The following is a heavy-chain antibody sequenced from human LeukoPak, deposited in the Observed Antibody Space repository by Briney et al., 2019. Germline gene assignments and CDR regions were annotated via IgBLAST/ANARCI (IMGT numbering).Heavy chain of an antibody. V-gene: IGHV1-24*01. CDR3: ATNLGIAVAGGAFDL. CDR2: FDPEGGKT. CDR1: SYSLTELS. Sequence: GASVKVSCKVSSYSLTELSMHWVRQAPGKGLEWMGGFDPEGGKTIYAQRLQGRVTMTENTSTDTAYMQLRSLISEDSAVYYCATNLGIAVAGGAFDLWGQGTVVTVSS. D-gene: IGHD6-19*01. J-gene: IGHJ3*01.